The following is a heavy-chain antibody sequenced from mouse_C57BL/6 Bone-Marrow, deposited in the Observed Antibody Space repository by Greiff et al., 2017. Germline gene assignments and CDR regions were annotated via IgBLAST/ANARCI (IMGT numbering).Heavy chain of an antibody. J-gene: IGHJ3*01. V-gene: IGHV1-64*01. CDR3: ARDCYGNYVRGWFAY. CDR2: IHPNSGST. D-gene: IGHD2-1*01. CDR1: GYTFTSYW. Sequence: VKLQESGAELVKPGASVKLSCKASGYTFTSYWMHWVKQRPGQGLEWIGMIHPNSGSTNYNEKFKSKATLTVDKSSSTAYMQLSSLTSEDSAVYYCARDCYGNYVRGWFAYWGQGTLVTVSA.